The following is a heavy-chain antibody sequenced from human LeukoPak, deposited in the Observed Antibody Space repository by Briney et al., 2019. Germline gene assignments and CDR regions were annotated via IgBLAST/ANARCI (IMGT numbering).Heavy chain of an antibody. V-gene: IGHV3-48*01. CDR2: ISSSSSTI. J-gene: IGHJ6*02. Sequence: PVGSLRLSCAASGFTFSSYSMNSVRQAPGEGLEWVSYISSSSSTIYYADSVKGRFTISRDNAKNSLYLQMNSLRAEDTAVYYCARVGTRDIVVVPAAIGYYYYGMDVWGQGTTVTVSS. CDR3: ARVGTRDIVVVPAAIGYYYYGMDV. CDR1: GFTFSSYS. D-gene: IGHD2-2*01.